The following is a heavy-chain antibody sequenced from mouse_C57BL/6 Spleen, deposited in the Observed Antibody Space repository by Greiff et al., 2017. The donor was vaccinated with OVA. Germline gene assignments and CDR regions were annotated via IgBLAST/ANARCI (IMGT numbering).Heavy chain of an antibody. Sequence: QVQLQQPGAELVKPGASVKLSCKASGYTFTSYWMHWVKQRPGQGLEWIGMIHPNSGSTNYNEKFKSKATLTVDKSSSTAYMQLSSLTSEDSAVYYCARGGPLYYGSSDWYFDVWGTGTTVTVSS. V-gene: IGHV1-64*01. CDR2: IHPNSGST. CDR1: GYTFTSYW. CDR3: ARGGPLYYGSSDWYFDV. J-gene: IGHJ1*03. D-gene: IGHD1-1*01.